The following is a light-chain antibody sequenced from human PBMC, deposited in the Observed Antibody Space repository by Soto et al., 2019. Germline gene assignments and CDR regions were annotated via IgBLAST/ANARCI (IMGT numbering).Light chain of an antibody. CDR3: QQYGSSPALT. J-gene: IGKJ4*01. V-gene: IGKV3-20*01. CDR1: QSIVNND. CDR2: GAS. Sequence: EIMVTQAPGTLSLSPGERATLSCRASQSIVNNDLAWYQQKPGQTPRLLIYGASSRATGISDRFSGSGSGTDFTLTISRLEPEDFAVYYCQQYGSSPALTFGGGTKVEIK.